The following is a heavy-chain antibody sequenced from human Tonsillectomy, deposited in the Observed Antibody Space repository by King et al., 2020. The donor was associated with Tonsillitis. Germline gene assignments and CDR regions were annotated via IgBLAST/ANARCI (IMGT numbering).Heavy chain of an antibody. Sequence: VQLVESGAEVKKPGASVKVSCKASGYTFTSYDINWVRQATGQGLDWMGWMNPNSGNTGYAQKFQGRVTMTRNTSISTAYMELSSLRSEDTAVYYCAVGSSGWYWFDPWGQGTLVTVSS. V-gene: IGHV1-8*01. CDR1: GYTFTSYD. CDR3: AVGSSGWYWFDP. CDR2: MNPNSGNT. D-gene: IGHD6-19*01. J-gene: IGHJ5*02.